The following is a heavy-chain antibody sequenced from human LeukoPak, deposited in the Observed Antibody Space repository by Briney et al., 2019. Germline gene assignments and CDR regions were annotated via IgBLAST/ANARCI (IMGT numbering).Heavy chain of an antibody. CDR3: AREGVEQQLVNHESAFDI. J-gene: IGHJ3*02. V-gene: IGHV1-69*05. CDR1: GGTFSSYA. D-gene: IGHD6-13*01. Sequence: PVKVSCKASGGTFSSYAISWVRQAPGQGLEWMGGIIPIFGTANYAQKFQGRVTITTDESTSTAYMELSSLRSEDTAVYYCAREGVEQQLVNHESAFDIWGQGTMVTVSS. CDR2: IIPIFGTA.